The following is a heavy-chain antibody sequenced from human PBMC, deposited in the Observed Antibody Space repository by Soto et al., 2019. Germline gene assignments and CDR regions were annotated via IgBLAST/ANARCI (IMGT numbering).Heavy chain of an antibody. D-gene: IGHD6-13*01. Sequence: SVKVSCKASGGTFSSYAISWVRQAPGQGLEWMGGIIPIFGTANYAQKFQGRVTITADESTSTAYMELSSLRSEDTAVYYCARDQSSSWFNGYYYYYGMDVWGQGTTVTVSS. J-gene: IGHJ6*02. CDR2: IIPIFGTA. CDR1: GGTFSSYA. CDR3: ARDQSSSWFNGYYYYYGMDV. V-gene: IGHV1-69*13.